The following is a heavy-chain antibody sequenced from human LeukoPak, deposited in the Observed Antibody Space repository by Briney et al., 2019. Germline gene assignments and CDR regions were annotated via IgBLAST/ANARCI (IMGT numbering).Heavy chain of an antibody. J-gene: IGHJ4*02. CDR3: ARVYGDASGFDY. Sequence: PGGSLRLSCAASGFTFSSYGMHWVRQAPGKGLEWVAVMWYDGTNRYYADSVKGRFTISRDNSKNTLYLQMNSLRVEDTAVYYCARVYGDASGFDYWGQGTLVTVSS. CDR2: MWYDGTNR. CDR1: GFTFSSYG. V-gene: IGHV3-33*01. D-gene: IGHD2-8*01.